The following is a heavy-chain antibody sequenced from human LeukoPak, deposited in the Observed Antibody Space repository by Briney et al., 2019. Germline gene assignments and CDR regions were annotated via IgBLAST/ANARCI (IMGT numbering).Heavy chain of an antibody. V-gene: IGHV4-38-2*02. CDR2: IYHSGST. Sequence: PSETLSLTCTVSGYSISSGYYWGWIRQPPGRGLEWIGSIYHSGSTYYNPSLKSRVTISVDTSKNQFSLKVSSVTAADTAVYYCARDNYGDYGWFDPWGQGTLVTVSS. CDR1: GYSISSGYY. CDR3: ARDNYGDYGWFDP. J-gene: IGHJ5*02. D-gene: IGHD4-17*01.